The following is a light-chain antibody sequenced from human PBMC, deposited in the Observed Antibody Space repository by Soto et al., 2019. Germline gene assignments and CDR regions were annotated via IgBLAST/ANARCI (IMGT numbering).Light chain of an antibody. V-gene: IGLV2-14*03. CDR1: SSDVGAFNY. Sequence: QSALTQPASVSGSPGQSISISCIGISSDVGAFNYVSWYQHHPGKAPQLIIYDVTSRPSGVSNRFSASKSGNTASLTISGPQAEDEADYYCSSYTTRNTEVFGTGT. CDR2: DVT. CDR3: SSYTTRNTEV. J-gene: IGLJ1*01.